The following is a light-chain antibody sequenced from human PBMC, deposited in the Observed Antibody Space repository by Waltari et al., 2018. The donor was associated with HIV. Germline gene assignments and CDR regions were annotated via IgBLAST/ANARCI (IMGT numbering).Light chain of an antibody. CDR1: QSISSY. CDR3: QQSYSTPYT. V-gene: IGKV1-39*01. Sequence: DIVMTQSPSSLSASVGDGVTSTCRATQSISSYLNWYQQKLGAAPKLLIYGASTLQSGVPSRISGSGSGTDFTLTINNLQPEDFAIYYCQQSYSTPYTFGQGTKVEIK. CDR2: GAS. J-gene: IGKJ2*01.